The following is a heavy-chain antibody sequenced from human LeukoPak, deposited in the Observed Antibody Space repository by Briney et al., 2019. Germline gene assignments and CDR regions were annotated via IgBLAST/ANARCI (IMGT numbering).Heavy chain of an antibody. CDR3: ARDRALTTSGDLGH. D-gene: IGHD4-17*01. V-gene: IGHV1-2*02. CDR1: GYTFTNYY. J-gene: IGHJ5*02. CDR2: VNPYSGGT. Sequence: ASVKVSCKASGYTFTNYYIHWVRQAPGQGLEWMGWVNPYSGGTNYARKFQGRVTLTRDTSISTAYMELSRLTTDDTATYFCARDRALTTSGDLGHWGQGTLVTVSS.